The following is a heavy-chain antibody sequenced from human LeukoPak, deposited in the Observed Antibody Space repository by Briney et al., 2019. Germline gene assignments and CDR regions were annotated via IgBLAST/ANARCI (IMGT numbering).Heavy chain of an antibody. CDR2: INSDGSST. D-gene: IGHD6-6*01. Sequence: SGGSLRLSCAASGFTFSSYWMHWVRQAPGKGLVWVSRINSDGSSTSYADSVKGRFTISRDNAKNSVYLEMNSLRAEDTAVYYCARVSSSMGGAADYWGQGTLVTVSS. J-gene: IGHJ4*02. CDR3: ARVSSSMGGAADY. V-gene: IGHV3-74*01. CDR1: GFTFSSYW.